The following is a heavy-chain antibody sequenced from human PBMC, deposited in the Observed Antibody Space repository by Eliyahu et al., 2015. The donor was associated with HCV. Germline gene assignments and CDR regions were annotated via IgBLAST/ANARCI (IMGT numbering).Heavy chain of an antibody. D-gene: IGHD3-10*01. Sequence: QVQLLQSGTEVKKPGASVKVSCRASGYTFIAXXMHWXRQAPGQGPEWLGWINPXXGETIYAQMFEGRVTLTRDTSVNTAYMVLTSLTLDDTAIYYCARGPDVTLVRGLLSYYYSHGMDVWGQGTTVAVSS. CDR1: GYTFIAXX. J-gene: IGHJ6*02. V-gene: IGHV1-2*02. CDR3: ARGPDVTLVRGLLSYYYSHGMDV. CDR2: INPXXGET.